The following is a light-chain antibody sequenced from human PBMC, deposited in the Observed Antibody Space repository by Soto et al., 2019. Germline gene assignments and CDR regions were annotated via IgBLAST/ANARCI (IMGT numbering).Light chain of an antibody. CDR2: GAS. J-gene: IGKJ4*01. Sequence: IVLTQSRGTLSLSPGERATLSCRSCESVTDRQLAWYQQKPGQAPRLLIYGASSRATGIPDRFSGSGSGTDFSLTISSLQSEDFATYYCQQLNGCPHTLGGGTKVDIK. V-gene: IGKV3-20*01. CDR3: QQLNGCPHT. CDR1: ESVTDRQ.